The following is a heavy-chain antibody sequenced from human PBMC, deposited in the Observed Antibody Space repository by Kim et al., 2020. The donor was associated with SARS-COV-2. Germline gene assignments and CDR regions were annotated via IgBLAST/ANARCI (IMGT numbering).Heavy chain of an antibody. CDR3: AGGSRAAAYFDY. Sequence: NYTPSLKSRVTISVDKSKNQFALKLSAVTAADTAVYYCAGGSRAAAYFDYWGQGTLVTVSS. J-gene: IGHJ4*02. V-gene: IGHV4-4*02. D-gene: IGHD2-2*01.